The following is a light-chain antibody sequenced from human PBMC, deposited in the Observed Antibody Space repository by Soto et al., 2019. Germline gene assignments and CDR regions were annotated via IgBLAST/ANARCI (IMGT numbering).Light chain of an antibody. Sequence: DIQLNQSPSFLSASVGDRVTIACRASQGLSRVLVWYQQKPGKAPKVLIYAASTLQSGAPSRFSGGGSGTESTHTFSSLQPEDYATYYCQQHNSFPRSFGQGTKLEIK. V-gene: IGKV1-9*01. CDR1: QGLSRV. CDR3: QQHNSFPRS. CDR2: AAS. J-gene: IGKJ2*01.